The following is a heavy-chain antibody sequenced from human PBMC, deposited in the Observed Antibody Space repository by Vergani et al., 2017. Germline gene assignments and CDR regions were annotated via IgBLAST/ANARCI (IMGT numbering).Heavy chain of an antibody. D-gene: IGHD2-8*01. J-gene: IGHJ6*02. V-gene: IGHV4-59*01. CDR3: ARDRYCTNGVCYTDGMDV. Sequence: QVQLQESGPGLVTPSEPLSLPCTVPGGPISTYYWTWFPQPPATGLELFWYIYYSGSTNYNPSLKSRVTISVDTSKSQFSLKLSSVTAADTAVYYCARDRYCTNGVCYTDGMDVWGQGTTVTVSS. CDR1: GGPISTYY. CDR2: IYYSGST.